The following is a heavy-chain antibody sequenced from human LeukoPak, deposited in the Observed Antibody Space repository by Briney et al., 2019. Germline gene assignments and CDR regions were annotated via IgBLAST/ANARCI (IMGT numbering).Heavy chain of an antibody. CDR2: INHSGST. CDR3: ARGGGSTEYYYYMDV. CDR1: GGSISSNSYY. V-gene: IGHV4-39*07. J-gene: IGHJ6*03. D-gene: IGHD4-17*01. Sequence: SETLSLTCTVSGGSISSNSYYWGWIRQPPGKGLEWIGEINHSGSTNYNPSLKSRVTISVDTSKNQFSLKLSSVTAADTAVYYCARGGGSTEYYYYMDVWGKGTTVTVSS.